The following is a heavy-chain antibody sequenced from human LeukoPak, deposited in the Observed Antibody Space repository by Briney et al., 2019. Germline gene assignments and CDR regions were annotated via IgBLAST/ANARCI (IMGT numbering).Heavy chain of an antibody. CDR1: GFTFSSYS. V-gene: IGHV3-21*01. Sequence: TGGSLRLSCAASGFTFSSYSMNWVRQAPGKGLEWVSSISSSSSYIYYADSVKGRFTISRDNAKNSLYLQMNSLRAEDTAVYYCAKDPPYSSGWHLGDYWGQGTLVTVSS. J-gene: IGHJ4*02. D-gene: IGHD6-19*01. CDR2: ISSSSSYI. CDR3: AKDPPYSSGWHLGDY.